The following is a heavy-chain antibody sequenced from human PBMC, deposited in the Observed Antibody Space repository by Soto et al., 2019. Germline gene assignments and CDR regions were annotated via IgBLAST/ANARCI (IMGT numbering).Heavy chain of an antibody. CDR3: AKATYYDFWSGSGPFDY. CDR2: ISGSGGST. J-gene: IGHJ4*02. V-gene: IGHV3-23*01. CDR1: GFTFSGYA. D-gene: IGHD3-3*01. Sequence: VGSLRLSCAASGFTFSGYAMSWVRQAPGRGLEWVSAISGSGGSTFYADSVKGRFTISRDNSKDTMYLQMHSLGAEDTAVYYCAKATYYDFWSGSGPFDYWGLGALVTVSS.